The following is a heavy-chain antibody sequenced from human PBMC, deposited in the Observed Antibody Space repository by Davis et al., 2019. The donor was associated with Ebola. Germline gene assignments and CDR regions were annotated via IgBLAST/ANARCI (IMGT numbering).Heavy chain of an antibody. CDR2: IYYSGST. CDR1: GGSISDSISY. CDR3: ARGWLRSSFDY. Sequence: PSETLSLTCSVSGGSISDSISYWGWIRQPPGKGLEWIGSIYYSGSTYYNPSLESRVTMSVDTSKNHFSLNLSSMTAADTAVYYCARGWLRSSFDYWGQGTLVTVSS. V-gene: IGHV4-39*07. J-gene: IGHJ4*02. D-gene: IGHD5-12*01.